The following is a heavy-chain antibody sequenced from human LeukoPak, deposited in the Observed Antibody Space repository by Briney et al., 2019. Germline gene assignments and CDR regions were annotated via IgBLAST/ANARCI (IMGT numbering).Heavy chain of an antibody. CDR3: TRDTDDSSGYSDY. V-gene: IGHV4-39*07. J-gene: IGHJ4*02. CDR1: GGSISSTGYN. CDR2: LHYTGST. Sequence: SETLSLTRTVSGGSISSTGYNWGWIRQPPGKGLEWIGTLHYTGSTYDSPSLRSRVTISGDTSRNQFSLNLSAVTAADTAIYYCTRDTDDSSGYSDYWGQGTLVTVSS. D-gene: IGHD3-22*01.